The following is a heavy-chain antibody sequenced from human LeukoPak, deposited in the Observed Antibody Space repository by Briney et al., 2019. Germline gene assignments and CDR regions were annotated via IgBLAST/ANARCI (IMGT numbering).Heavy chain of an antibody. D-gene: IGHD3-3*01. CDR2: ISSSSSYI. Sequence: GGSLRLSCAASGFTFSSYSMNWVRQAPGKGLEWVSSISSSSSYIYYADSVKGRFTISRDNAKNSLYLQMNSLRAEDTAVYYCARVQLGVVTVFDYWGQGTLVTVSS. CDR3: ARVQLGVVTVFDY. V-gene: IGHV3-21*01. CDR1: GFTFSSYS. J-gene: IGHJ4*02.